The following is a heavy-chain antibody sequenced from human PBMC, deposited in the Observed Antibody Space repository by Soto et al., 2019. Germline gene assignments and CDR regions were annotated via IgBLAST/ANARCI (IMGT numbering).Heavy chain of an antibody. CDR1: GFTFTNYA. CDR2: TTATGSGT. V-gene: IGHV3-23*01. Sequence: EVQLLESGGGLEQPGGSLRLSCAASGFTFTNYAMGWVRQAPGKGLEWVSATTATGSGTYYADSVKGRFTISRDNSKNTLFLQMNSLRAEDTAVYYCAKVKLGVYGDYDFGYWGQGTLVTVSS. D-gene: IGHD4-17*01. CDR3: AKVKLGVYGDYDFGY. J-gene: IGHJ4*02.